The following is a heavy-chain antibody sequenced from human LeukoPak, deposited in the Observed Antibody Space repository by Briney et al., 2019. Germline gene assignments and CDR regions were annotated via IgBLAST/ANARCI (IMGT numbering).Heavy chain of an antibody. CDR3: ARHFVNYYDTSGDARDI. CDR2: IRPSEGGA. V-gene: IGHV1-46*01. Sequence: ASVKISCKASGYRFTDNYLRWVRQAPGQGLEWMGIIRPSEGGARYALKFQGRVSMTRDTSTSTVYMELSRLRSEDTAVYYCARHFVNYYDTSGDARDIWGQGTLVTVSS. J-gene: IGHJ3*02. CDR1: GYRFTDNY. D-gene: IGHD3-22*01.